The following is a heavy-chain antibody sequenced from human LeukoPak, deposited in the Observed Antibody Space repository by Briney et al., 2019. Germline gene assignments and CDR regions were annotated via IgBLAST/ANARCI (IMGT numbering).Heavy chain of an antibody. Sequence: PGGSLRLSCAASGFTFSGHWMSWVRQAPGKGLEWVANINQGGSGKYYVDSVKGRFTISRDNANNLLYLRMNSLRGEDTAVYYCTRDRSRAEDDWGQGTLVTVSS. CDR1: GFTFSGHW. CDR3: TRDRSRAEDD. CDR2: INQGGSGK. D-gene: IGHD1-14*01. J-gene: IGHJ4*02. V-gene: IGHV3-7*01.